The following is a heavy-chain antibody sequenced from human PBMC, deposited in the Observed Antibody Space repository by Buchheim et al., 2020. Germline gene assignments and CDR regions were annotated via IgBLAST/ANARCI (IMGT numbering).Heavy chain of an antibody. J-gene: IGHJ4*02. CDR2: ISSGGKYI. Sequence: EVHLVESGGGLVKPGGSLRLSCAASAFPFSTYSMNWVRQAPGKGLEWVSSISSGGKYIYYRDSVKGRFTISRDNAKNLVFLQMDSLRAEDTAMYHCARDQSDDTSGYYYFDSWGPGTL. D-gene: IGHD5-12*01. V-gene: IGHV3-21*01. CDR3: ARDQSDDTSGYYYFDS. CDR1: AFPFSTYS.